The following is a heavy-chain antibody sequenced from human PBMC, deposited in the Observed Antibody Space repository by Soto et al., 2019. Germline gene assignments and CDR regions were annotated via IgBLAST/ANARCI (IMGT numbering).Heavy chain of an antibody. Sequence: PSETLSLTCAVYGGSFSGYYWSWIRQPPGKGLEWIGEINHSGSTNYNPSLKSRVTISVDTSKNQFSLKLSPVTAADTAVYYCARECVVVVAATYYYYYGMDVWGQGTTVTVSS. V-gene: IGHV4-34*01. CDR2: INHSGST. CDR1: GGSFSGYY. J-gene: IGHJ6*02. CDR3: ARECVVVVAATYYYYYGMDV. D-gene: IGHD2-15*01.